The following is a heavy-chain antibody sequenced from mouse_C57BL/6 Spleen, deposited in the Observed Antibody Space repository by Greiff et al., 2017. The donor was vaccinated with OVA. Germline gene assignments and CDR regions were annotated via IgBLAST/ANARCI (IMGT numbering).Heavy chain of an antibody. Sequence: VKVVESGPELVKPGASVKISCKASGYTFTDYYINWVKQRPGQGLEWIGWIFPGSGSTYYNEKFKGKATLTVDKSSSTAYMLLSSLTSEDSAVYFCARGKYYYGSSYGSFDYWGQGTTLTVSS. J-gene: IGHJ2*01. CDR3: ARGKYYYGSSYGSFDY. D-gene: IGHD1-1*01. CDR1: GYTFTDYY. CDR2: IFPGSGST. V-gene: IGHV1-75*01.